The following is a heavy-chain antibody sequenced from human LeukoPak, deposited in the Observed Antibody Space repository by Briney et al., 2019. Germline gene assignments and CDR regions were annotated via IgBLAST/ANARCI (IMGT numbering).Heavy chain of an antibody. D-gene: IGHD2-8*01. CDR1: GFTFSNTW. Sequence: PGGSLRLSCAASGFTFSNTWMSWVRQMPGKGLEWIGIIYPGDSDSKYSPSFQGQVAISADKSISTAYLQWSSLKASDTAMYYCARQGVLGAFDYWGQGTLVTVSS. CDR2: IYPGDSDS. J-gene: IGHJ4*02. V-gene: IGHV5-51*01. CDR3: ARQGVLGAFDY.